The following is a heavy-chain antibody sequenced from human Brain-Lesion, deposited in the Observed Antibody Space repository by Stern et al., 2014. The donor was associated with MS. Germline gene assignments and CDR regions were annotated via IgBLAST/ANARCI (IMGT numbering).Heavy chain of an antibody. CDR1: GGSISSGGYY. J-gene: IGHJ6*02. V-gene: IGHV4-61*02. D-gene: IGHD2-2*01. CDR2: IFNSGST. CDR3: ARGRVVPGFQYYATDV. Sequence: VQLVESGPGLVKPSQTLSLSCTVSGGSISSGGYYWSWIRQPAGKGLEWIGRIFNSGSTRYNPSLKRRVTISIDTSKNQFSLRLNPMTAADTAVYYCARGRVVPGFQYYATDVWGQGTTVIVSS.